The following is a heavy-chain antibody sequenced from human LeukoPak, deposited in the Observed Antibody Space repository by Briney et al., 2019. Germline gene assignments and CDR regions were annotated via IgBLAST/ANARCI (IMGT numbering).Heavy chain of an antibody. CDR2: ISAYNGNT. CDR1: GYTFTSYG. V-gene: IGHV1-18*01. D-gene: IGHD3-3*01. J-gene: IGHJ4*02. Sequence: ASVKVSCKASGYTFTSYGISWVRQAPGQGLEWMGWISAYNGNTNYAQKLQDRVTMTTDTSTSTAYMELRSLRSDDTAVYYCATSQGGEWLLPFDYWGQGTLVTVSS. CDR3: ATSQGGEWLLPFDY.